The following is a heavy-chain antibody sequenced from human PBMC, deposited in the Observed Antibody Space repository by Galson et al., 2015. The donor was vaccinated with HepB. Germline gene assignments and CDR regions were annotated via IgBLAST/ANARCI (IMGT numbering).Heavy chain of an antibody. V-gene: IGHV3-21*01. Sequence: SLRLSCAASGFTFSSYSMNWVRQAPGKGLEWVSSISSSSSYIYYADSVKGRFTISRDNAKNSLYLQMNSLRAEDTAVYYCASAAEGEVLEWYFDYWGQGTLVTVSS. D-gene: IGHD3-3*01. CDR1: GFTFSSYS. CDR3: ASAAEGEVLEWYFDY. J-gene: IGHJ4*02. CDR2: ISSSSSYI.